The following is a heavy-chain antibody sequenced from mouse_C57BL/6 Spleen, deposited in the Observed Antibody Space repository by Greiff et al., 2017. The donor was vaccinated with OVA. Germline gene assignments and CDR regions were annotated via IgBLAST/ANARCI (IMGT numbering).Heavy chain of an antibody. CDR3: ARGGGNYPYYFDY. CDR1: GYSFTGYF. V-gene: IGHV1-20*01. D-gene: IGHD2-1*01. J-gene: IGHJ2*01. CDR2: INPYNGDT. Sequence: VQLKQSGPELVKPGDSVKISCKASGYSFTGYFMNWVMQSHGKSLEWIGRINPYNGDTFYNQKFKGKATLTVDKSSSTAHMELRSLTSEDSAVYYCARGGGNYPYYFDYWGQGTTLTVSS.